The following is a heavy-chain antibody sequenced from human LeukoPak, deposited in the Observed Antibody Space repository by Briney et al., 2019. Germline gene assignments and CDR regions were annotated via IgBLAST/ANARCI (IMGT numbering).Heavy chain of an antibody. CDR1: EFTVSSNY. CDR3: ARDAPGGWYPL. V-gene: IGHV3-66*01. CDR2: IYSGGST. J-gene: IGHJ4*02. Sequence: GGSLRLSCAASEFTVSSNYMSWVRQAPGKGLEWVSVIYSGGSTYYADSVKGRFTISRDNSKNTLYLQMNSLRAEDTAVYYCARDAPGGWYPLWGQGTLVTVSS. D-gene: IGHD6-19*01.